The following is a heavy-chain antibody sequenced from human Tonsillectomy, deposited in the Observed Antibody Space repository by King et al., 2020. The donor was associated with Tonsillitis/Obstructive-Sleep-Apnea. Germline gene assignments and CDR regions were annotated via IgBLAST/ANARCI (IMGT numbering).Heavy chain of an antibody. CDR2: ISGSGGST. D-gene: IGHD3-16*01. V-gene: IGHV3-23*04. CDR1: GFTFSSYA. Sequence: VQLVESGGGLVQPGGSLRPSCAASGFTFSSYAMSWVRQAPGKGLEWVSGISGSGGSTYYAVSVKGRFTISRDNSKNTLYLQMNNLRAEDTAVYYCAKDPPRGGVTGGRAFEIWGQGTMVTVSS. CDR3: AKDPPRGGVTGGRAFEI. J-gene: IGHJ3*02.